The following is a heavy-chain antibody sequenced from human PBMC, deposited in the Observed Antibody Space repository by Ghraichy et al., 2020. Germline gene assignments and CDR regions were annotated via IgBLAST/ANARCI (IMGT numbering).Heavy chain of an antibody. Sequence: SETLSLTCTVSGGSISSGDYYWSWIRQPPGKGLEWIGYIYYSGSTYYNPSLKSRVSISVDTSKNQFSLKLSSVTAADTAVYYCARAKSSSWRFDYWGQGTLVTVSS. J-gene: IGHJ4*02. CDR1: GGSISSGDYY. CDR3: ARAKSSSWRFDY. V-gene: IGHV4-30-4*01. CDR2: IYYSGST. D-gene: IGHD6-13*01.